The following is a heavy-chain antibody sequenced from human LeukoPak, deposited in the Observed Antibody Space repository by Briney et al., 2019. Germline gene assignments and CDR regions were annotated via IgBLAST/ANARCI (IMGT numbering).Heavy chain of an antibody. CDR3: VRDRGSYRPIDY. J-gene: IGHJ4*02. V-gene: IGHV3-21*01. D-gene: IGHD1-26*01. Sequence: GGSLRLSCTASGFTLSTYAMNWVRQAPGKGLEWVSSISSSGTYIYYRDSVKGRFTISRDNAENSLYLEMNSLRVEDTAIYYCVRDRGSYRPIDYWGQGTLVTVSS. CDR2: ISSSGTYI. CDR1: GFTLSTYA.